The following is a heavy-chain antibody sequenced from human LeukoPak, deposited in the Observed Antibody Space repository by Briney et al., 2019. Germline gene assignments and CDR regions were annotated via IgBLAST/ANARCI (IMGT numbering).Heavy chain of an antibody. CDR3: AKSGEVGASSPLDFDY. J-gene: IGHJ4*02. CDR1: GFTFDDYA. D-gene: IGHD1-26*01. V-gene: IGHV3-9*01. Sequence: GGSLRLSCAASGFTFDDYAMHGVRQAPGKGLEWVSGISWNSGSIGYADSVKGRFTISRDNAKNSLYLQMNSLRAEDTALYYCAKSGEVGASSPLDFDYWGQGTLVTVSS. CDR2: ISWNSGSI.